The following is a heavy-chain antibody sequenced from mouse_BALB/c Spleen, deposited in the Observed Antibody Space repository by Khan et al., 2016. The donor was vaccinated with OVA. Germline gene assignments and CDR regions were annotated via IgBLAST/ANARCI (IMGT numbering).Heavy chain of an antibody. CDR1: GYTFNNYW. Sequence: VQLQQSGAELAKPGASVKMSCKASGYTFNNYWILWVKQRPGQGLEWIGYINPSTGYTEYNQNFKDKATLTADKSSSTAYMQLSSLTSEDSAVYYCARRGLRWDFYYWGQGTTLTVSS. J-gene: IGHJ2*01. CDR3: ARRGLRWDFYY. V-gene: IGHV1-7*01. CDR2: INPSTGYT. D-gene: IGHD1-1*01.